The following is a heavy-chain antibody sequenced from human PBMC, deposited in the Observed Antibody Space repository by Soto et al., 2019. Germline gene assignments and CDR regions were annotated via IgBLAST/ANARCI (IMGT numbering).Heavy chain of an antibody. CDR1: GGSISSYYW. Sequence: TLSLTSTVSGGSISSYYWSWIRQPPGKGLEWLALVYWNHDKRYNSSLKTRLTISKDTSKNQVVLTMADMDPVDTATYFCVTEYSSSNWIAPSGQGTLVIV. CDR3: VTEYSSSNWIAP. V-gene: IGHV2-5*04. J-gene: IGHJ5*02. D-gene: IGHD2-21*01. CDR2: VYWNHDK.